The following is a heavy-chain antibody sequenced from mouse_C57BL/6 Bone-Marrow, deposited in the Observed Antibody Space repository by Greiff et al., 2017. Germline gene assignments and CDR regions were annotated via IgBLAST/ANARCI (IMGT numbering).Heavy chain of an antibody. CDR1: GYTFTDYY. D-gene: IGHD1-1*01. Sequence: EVQLQQSGPVLVKPGASVKMSCKASGYTFTDYYMNWVKQSHGKSLEWIGVINPYNGGTSYNQKFKGKATLTVDKSSSTAYMELNSLTSEDSAVYYCGKRGYYGSSPFDYWGQGTTLTVSS. V-gene: IGHV1-19*01. CDR2: INPYNGGT. J-gene: IGHJ2*01. CDR3: GKRGYYGSSPFDY.